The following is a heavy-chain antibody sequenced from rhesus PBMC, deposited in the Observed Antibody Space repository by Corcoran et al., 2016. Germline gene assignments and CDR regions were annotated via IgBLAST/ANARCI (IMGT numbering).Heavy chain of an antibody. CDR1: GGSISSNH. Sequence: QLQLQESGPGLVKPSETLSVTCAVSGGSISSNHWSWIRQSPGKGLEWIGRLSGSGGSPDYNPSLKSLVTLSTDTSNNQYSLKLTSVTAADTAVYYCARNPIGCYSGSCIFDSWGQGVLVTVSS. J-gene: IGHJ4*01. CDR2: LSGSGGSP. V-gene: IGHV4-173*01. D-gene: IGHD6-25*01. CDR3: ARNPIGCYSGSCIFDS.